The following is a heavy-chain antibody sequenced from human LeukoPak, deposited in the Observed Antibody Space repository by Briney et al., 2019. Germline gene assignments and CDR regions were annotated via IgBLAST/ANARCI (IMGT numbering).Heavy chain of an antibody. V-gene: IGHV4-34*01. CDR2: IHHSGTT. CDR3: VHFWSGYSN. D-gene: IGHD3-3*01. Sequence: TSDPLPLTCAVWGGPFSGYHWPGLRHPTGKGLESIGEIHHSGTTNYNPSLKSPVTISIDTSKNQFSLKLSSVTAADTAVYYCVHFWSGYSNLGQGTLVTVSS. J-gene: IGHJ4*02. CDR1: GGPFSGYH.